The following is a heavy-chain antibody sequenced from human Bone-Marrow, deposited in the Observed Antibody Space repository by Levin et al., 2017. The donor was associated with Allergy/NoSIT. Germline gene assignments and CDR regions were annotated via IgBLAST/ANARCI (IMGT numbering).Heavy chain of an antibody. CDR1: GFTFSSYA. J-gene: IGHJ3*02. CDR3: ARGRSAGRNDLMGPIAAAGTGDAFDI. V-gene: IGHV3-64*02. Sequence: GGSLRLSCAASGFTFSSYAMHWVRQAPGKGLEYVSAISSNGGSTYYADSVKGRFTISRDNSKNTLYLQMGSLRAEDMAVYYCARGRSAGRNDLMGPIAAAGTGDAFDIWGQGTMVTVSS. D-gene: IGHD6-13*01. CDR2: ISSNGGST.